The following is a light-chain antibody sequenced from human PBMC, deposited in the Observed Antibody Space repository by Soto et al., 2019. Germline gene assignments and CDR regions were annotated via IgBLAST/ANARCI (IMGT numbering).Light chain of an antibody. CDR1: QTVGSSF. V-gene: IGKV3-20*01. J-gene: IGKJ4*01. CDR2: GAS. Sequence: ENVLTQSPATLSLSPGERATLSCRASQTVGSSFLAWYQQKRGQAPRLLIYGASNRATDIPDRFSGSGSGADFTLTINRLEPEDFAVYYCQQFETFGGGTKVEIK. CDR3: QQFET.